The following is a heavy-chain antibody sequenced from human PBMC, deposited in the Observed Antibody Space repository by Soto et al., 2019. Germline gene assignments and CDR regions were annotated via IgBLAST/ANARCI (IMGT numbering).Heavy chain of an antibody. CDR3: ASARFYYDSSEGRYGMDV. CDR2: IYYSGST. CDR1: GGSFNIGDYY. D-gene: IGHD3-22*01. V-gene: IGHV4-30-4*01. Sequence: NPSETLSLTCTVSGGSFNIGDYYWSWIRQPPGKGLEWIGSIYYSGSTYYNPSLKSRISISVDTSKNQFSLRLSSVTAADTAVYYCASARFYYDSSEGRYGMDVWGQGTTVTVSS. J-gene: IGHJ6*02.